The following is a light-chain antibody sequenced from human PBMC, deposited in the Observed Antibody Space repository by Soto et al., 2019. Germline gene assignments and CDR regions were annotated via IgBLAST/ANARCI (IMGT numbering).Light chain of an antibody. J-gene: IGKJ1*01. Sequence: DIQMTQSPSTLSASVGDRVTIACRASQTINNWLAWYQQKPGKAPKLLIYHVSTLESGVPSRFSGSGSGTEFTLTISSLHPDDLATYYCQQYNSLSTFGQGTKVEIK. CDR2: HVS. CDR1: QTINNW. CDR3: QQYNSLST. V-gene: IGKV1-5*01.